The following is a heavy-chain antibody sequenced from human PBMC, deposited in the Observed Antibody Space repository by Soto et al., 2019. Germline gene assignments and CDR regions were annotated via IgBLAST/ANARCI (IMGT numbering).Heavy chain of an antibody. CDR2: ISSSSSTI. V-gene: IGHV3-48*02. Sequence: GGSLRHSCAAAGVTFSSYSMNGVRQAPGKGLEWVSYISSSSSTIYYADSVKGRFTISRDNAKNSLYLQMNSLRDEDTAVYYCARASPFWSGYSDSWGQGTLVTVSS. J-gene: IGHJ5*01. D-gene: IGHD3-3*01. CDR3: ARASPFWSGYSDS. CDR1: GVTFSSYS.